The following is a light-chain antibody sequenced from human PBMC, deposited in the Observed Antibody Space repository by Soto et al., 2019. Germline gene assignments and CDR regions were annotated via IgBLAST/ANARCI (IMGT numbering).Light chain of an antibody. J-gene: IGLJ1*01. CDR2: EVS. Sequence: QLVLTQPASVSGSPGQSITISCTGTSSDVGGYNYVSWYQQHPGKAPKLMLYEVSNRPSGISNRFSGSKSGNTASLTISGLQAEDEADYYCSSYTSSSTLCVFGTGTKLTVL. CDR3: SSYTSSSTLCV. CDR1: SSDVGGYNY. V-gene: IGLV2-14*01.